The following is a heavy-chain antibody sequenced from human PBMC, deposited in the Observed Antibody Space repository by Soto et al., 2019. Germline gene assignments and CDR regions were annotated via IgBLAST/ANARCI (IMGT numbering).Heavy chain of an antibody. Sequence: PWGSLRLSCASSGFIVSSKYMTWVRQAPGKGLEWVSVIYSGGSTYYADSVKGRFTISRDNSKNTLYLQMNSLRAEDTAVYYCARDTSEGELVYWGQGTLVTVSS. V-gene: IGHV3-66*01. J-gene: IGHJ4*02. CDR1: GFIVSSKY. D-gene: IGHD6-13*01. CDR3: ARDTSEGELVY. CDR2: IYSGGST.